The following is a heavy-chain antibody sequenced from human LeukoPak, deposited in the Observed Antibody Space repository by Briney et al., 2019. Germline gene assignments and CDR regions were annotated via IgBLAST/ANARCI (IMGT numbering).Heavy chain of an antibody. J-gene: IGHJ4*02. CDR3: ARDLASSGWSPGY. Sequence: GGSLRLSCAASGLTFTSYSMNWVRQAPGKGLEWVSSISSSSSDIYFADSVKGRFNISRDNAKNSLYLQMNSLRAEDTAVYYCARDLASSGWSPGYWGQGTLVTV. CDR1: GLTFTSYS. D-gene: IGHD6-19*01. V-gene: IGHV3-21*01. CDR2: ISSSSSDI.